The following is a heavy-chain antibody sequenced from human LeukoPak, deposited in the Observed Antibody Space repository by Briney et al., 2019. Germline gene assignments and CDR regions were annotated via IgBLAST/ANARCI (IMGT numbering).Heavy chain of an antibody. J-gene: IGHJ4*02. D-gene: IGHD2-2*01. V-gene: IGHV3-48*04. CDR2: INDDSSGI. CDR1: GFTFSLYA. Sequence: PGGSLRLSCAASGFTFSLYAMNWVRQAPGKGLEWVSYINDDSSGIHYAGSVKGRFTISRDNARNTLHLQLSSLRPEDTAVYYCARDTFQPGLIDSWGQGTLVIVSS. CDR3: ARDTFQPGLIDS.